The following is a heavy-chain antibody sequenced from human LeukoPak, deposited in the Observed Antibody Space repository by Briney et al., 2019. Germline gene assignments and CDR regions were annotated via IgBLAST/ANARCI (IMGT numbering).Heavy chain of an antibody. Sequence: TGGSLRPSCAASGFTFDDYGMSWVRQAPGKGLEWVSGINWNGGSTGYADSVKGRLTISRDNAKNSLYLQMNSLRAEDTALYYCARDKGARYFDWLDGDYFDYWGQGTLVTVSS. D-gene: IGHD3-9*01. CDR3: ARDKGARYFDWLDGDYFDY. V-gene: IGHV3-20*04. CDR1: GFTFDDYG. J-gene: IGHJ4*02. CDR2: INWNGGST.